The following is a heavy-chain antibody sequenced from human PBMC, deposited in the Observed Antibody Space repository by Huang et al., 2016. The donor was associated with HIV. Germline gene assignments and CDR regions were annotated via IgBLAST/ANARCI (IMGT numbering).Heavy chain of an antibody. CDR1: GDSVSSHY. V-gene: IGHV4-59*02. CDR2: VYGRGTT. Sequence: QVRLQESGPGLVKPSETLSLSCTVSGDSVSSHYWGWIRHPPGKVLEWIGTVYGRGTTNYTPRLKSRITISVDTSKNGFSLNITSVSAADTAMYFCVRDQGRLAVGGIDNWFDPWGQGALVTVSS. D-gene: IGHD6-19*01. J-gene: IGHJ5*02. CDR3: VRDQGRLAVGGIDNWFDP.